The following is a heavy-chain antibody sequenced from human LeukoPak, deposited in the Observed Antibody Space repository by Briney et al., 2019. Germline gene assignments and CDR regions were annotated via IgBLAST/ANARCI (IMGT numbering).Heavy chain of an antibody. CDR1: GFTFSNYA. D-gene: IGHD4-11*01. Sequence: GGSLRLSCAASGFTFSNYAMTWVRQAPGKGLEWVSVVSGSGDNTNYADSVKGRFTISRDNSKSTLFLQMNSLRTEDTAVYFCARWGNDYSQFDSWGQGTLVTVS. V-gene: IGHV3-23*01. J-gene: IGHJ4*02. CDR3: ARWGNDYSQFDS. CDR2: VSGSGDNT.